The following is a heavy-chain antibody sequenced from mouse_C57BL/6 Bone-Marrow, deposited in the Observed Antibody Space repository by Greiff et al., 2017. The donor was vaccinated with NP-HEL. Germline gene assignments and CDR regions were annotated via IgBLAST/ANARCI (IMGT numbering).Heavy chain of an antibody. CDR1: GYAFSSSW. CDR2: IYPGDGDT. Sequence: QVQLQQSGPELVKPGASVKISCKASGYAFSSSWMNWVKQRPGKGLEWIGRIYPGDGDTNYNGKFKGKATLTADKSSSTAYMQLSSLTSEDSAVYFCARGVYYDYDYWGQGTTLTVSS. D-gene: IGHD2-4*01. V-gene: IGHV1-82*01. CDR3: ARGVYYDYDY. J-gene: IGHJ2*01.